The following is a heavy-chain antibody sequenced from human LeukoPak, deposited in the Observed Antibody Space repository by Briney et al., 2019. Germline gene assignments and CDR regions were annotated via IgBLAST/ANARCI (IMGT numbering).Heavy chain of an antibody. V-gene: IGHV4-59*08. CDR2: IYYSGST. CDR1: GGSISSYY. J-gene: IGHJ4*02. Sequence: PSETLSLTCAVSGGSISSYYWSWIRQPPGKGLEWIGYIYYSGSTNCNPSLKGRVTISVDTSKNQFSLKLSSVTAADTAVYYCARHSATYYYDSSGYYIDYWGQGTLVTVSS. CDR3: ARHSATYYYDSSGYYIDY. D-gene: IGHD3-22*01.